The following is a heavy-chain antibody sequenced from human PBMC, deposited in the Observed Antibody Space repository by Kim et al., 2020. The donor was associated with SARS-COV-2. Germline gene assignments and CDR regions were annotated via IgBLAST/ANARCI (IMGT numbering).Heavy chain of an antibody. CDR3: TTRGSGSYYNDY. Sequence: DCAAPVEGRFTISRDESKNTLYLQMNSLKTEDTAVYYCTTRGSGSYYNDYWGQGTLVTVSS. D-gene: IGHD3-10*01. J-gene: IGHJ4*02. V-gene: IGHV3-15*01.